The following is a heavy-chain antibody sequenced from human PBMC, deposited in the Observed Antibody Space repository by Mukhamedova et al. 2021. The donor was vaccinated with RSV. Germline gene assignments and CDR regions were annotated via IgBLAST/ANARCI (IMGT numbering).Heavy chain of an antibody. CDR3: ARDSGLGEVLRNHFDY. D-gene: IGHD3-10*01. V-gene: IGHV3-23*01. J-gene: IGHJ4*02. CDR2: ISGGGAST. Sequence: VSSISGGGASTYYVDSLKGRFTISRDNSKNTLYLQVNSLRAEDTAVYYCARDSGLGEVLRNHFDYWGQGTLVAVSS.